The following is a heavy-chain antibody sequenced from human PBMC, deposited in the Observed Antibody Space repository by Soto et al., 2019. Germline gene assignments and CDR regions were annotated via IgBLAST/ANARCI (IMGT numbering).Heavy chain of an antibody. Sequence: SETLSLTCTVSGGSISSGDYYWSWIRQPPGKGLEWIGYIYYSGSTYYSPSLKSRVTISVDTSKNQFSLKLRSVTAADTPVYYCARFCRGGSCNWFDPCGQGTLVT. CDR2: IYYSGST. J-gene: IGHJ5*02. D-gene: IGHD2-15*01. V-gene: IGHV4-30-4*01. CDR3: ARFCRGGSCNWFDP. CDR1: GGSISSGDYY.